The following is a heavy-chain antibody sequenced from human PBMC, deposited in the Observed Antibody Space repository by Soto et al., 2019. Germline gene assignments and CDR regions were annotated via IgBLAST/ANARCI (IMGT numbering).Heavy chain of an antibody. CDR1: GYTFASYG. D-gene: IGHD6-19*01. CDR2: ISAYNGNT. V-gene: IGHV1-18*01. J-gene: IGHJ5*02. CDR3: GNPGIAVVGNLFDP. Sequence: ASVKVSCKASGYTFASYGISWVRQAPGQGLEWMGRISAYNGNTNYAQKLQGRVTMTTDTSTSTAYMELRSLRGEDTAVYYCGNPGIAVVGNLFDPWGQGTLVTVSS.